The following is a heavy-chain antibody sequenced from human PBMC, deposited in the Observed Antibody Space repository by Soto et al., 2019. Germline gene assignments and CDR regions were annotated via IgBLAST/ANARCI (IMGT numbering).Heavy chain of an antibody. Sequence: ASETLSPTCAVSGASIKSKKRWSWVRQPPGKGLEWIGEIFHSGSTNYNPSLKTRLTISVDMSKNHFSLTLSSVTAADTAVYYCARVYSGSYSDSWGRGTLVTVSS. J-gene: IGHJ4*02. CDR2: IFHSGST. D-gene: IGHD1-26*01. CDR3: ARVYSGSYSDS. V-gene: IGHV4-4*02. CDR1: GASIKSKKR.